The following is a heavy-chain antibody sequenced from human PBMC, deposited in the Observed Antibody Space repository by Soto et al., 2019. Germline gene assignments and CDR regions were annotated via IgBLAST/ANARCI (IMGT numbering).Heavy chain of an antibody. Sequence: QLQLQESGPGLLRPSETLSLTCTVSGGSIGSSSYYWGWIRQPPGKGLEWIGNIYYSGNTFYNPXXXXXXXXXXXXXXXXFYLHLTSVTAADTAIFYCASIAAPGTTHFDYWGQGTLVTVSS. CDR2: IYYSGNT. V-gene: IGHV4-39*01. J-gene: IGHJ4*02. CDR1: GGSIGSSSYY. CDR3: ASIAAPGTTHFDY. D-gene: IGHD6-13*01.